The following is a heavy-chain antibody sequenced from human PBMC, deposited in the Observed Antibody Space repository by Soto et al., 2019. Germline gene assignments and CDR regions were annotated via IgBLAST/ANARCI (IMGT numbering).Heavy chain of an antibody. V-gene: IGHV3-11*01. D-gene: IGHD3-3*01. CDR2: IGSGGGTI. Sequence: QVQLVESGGGLVKPGGSLRLSCEASGFTFSDYYMTWVRQAPGKGLEWVSYIGSGGGTIYYADSVKGRFTISSDNAKSSLFLQMNSLRAEDTAVYYCARRRDFLDSWGQGTLVTVSS. CDR3: ARRRDFLDS. CDR1: GFTFSDYY. J-gene: IGHJ4*02.